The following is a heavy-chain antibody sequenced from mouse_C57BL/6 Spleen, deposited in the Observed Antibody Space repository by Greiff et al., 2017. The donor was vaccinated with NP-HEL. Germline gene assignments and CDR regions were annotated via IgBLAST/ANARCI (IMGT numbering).Heavy chain of an antibody. CDR3: TRGAYYYGSSYSDD. CDR2: IRNKANNHAT. D-gene: IGHD1-1*01. CDR1: GFTFSDAW. V-gene: IGHV6-6*01. J-gene: IGHJ2*01. Sequence: EVKLMESGGGLVQPGGSMKLSCAASGFTFSDAWMDWVRQSPEKGLEWVAEIRNKANNHATYYAESVKGRFTISRDDSKSSVYLQMNSLRAEDAGIYYCTRGAYYYGSSYSDDWGQGTTLTVSA.